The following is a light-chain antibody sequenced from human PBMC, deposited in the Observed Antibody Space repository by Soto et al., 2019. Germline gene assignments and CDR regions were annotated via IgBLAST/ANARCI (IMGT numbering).Light chain of an antibody. Sequence: EIVLTQSPATLSLSPGERATLSCRASQSVSSYLAWYQQKPGQAPRLLIYDASNRATGIPARFSGSGSGPDFTLTISSLEPEDFAVYYCQQRSNWPRTFGQGTKVAI. CDR2: DAS. CDR1: QSVSSY. J-gene: IGKJ1*01. V-gene: IGKV3-11*01. CDR3: QQRSNWPRT.